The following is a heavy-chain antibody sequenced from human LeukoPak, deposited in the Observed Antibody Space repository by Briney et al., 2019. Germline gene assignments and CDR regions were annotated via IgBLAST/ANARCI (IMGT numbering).Heavy chain of an antibody. D-gene: IGHD2-15*01. Sequence: GGSLRLSCAASGFTFSSYWMRWVRQAPGKGLVWVSRINSDGSSTSYADSVKGRFTISRDNAKNTLYLQMNSLRAEDTAVYYCARAGGGSRSGAFDIWGQGTMVTVSS. CDR3: ARAGGGSRSGAFDI. CDR1: GFTFSSYW. J-gene: IGHJ3*02. CDR2: INSDGSST. V-gene: IGHV3-74*01.